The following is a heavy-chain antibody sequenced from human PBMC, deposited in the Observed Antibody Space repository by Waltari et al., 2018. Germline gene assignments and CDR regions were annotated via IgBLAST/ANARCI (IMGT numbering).Heavy chain of an antibody. D-gene: IGHD2-15*01. CDR2: SNSKSDREIT. CDR3: TTGLRWTKTPDY. CDR1: GFSFSDTW. J-gene: IGHJ4*02. V-gene: IGHV3-15*05. Sequence: EVHLVESGGGLVKPGGSLRLSCATSGFSFSDTWMNWVRQAPGKGLEWVGRSNSKSDREITDYAKSAKGRFTISRDDSKNILYLQINSLKTEDTAVYYCTTGLRWTKTPDYWGQGTLVTVSS.